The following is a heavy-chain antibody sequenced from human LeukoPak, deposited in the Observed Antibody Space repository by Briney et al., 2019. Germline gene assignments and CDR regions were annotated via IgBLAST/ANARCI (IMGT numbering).Heavy chain of an antibody. CDR1: GGSISSSSYY. V-gene: IGHV4-39*07. J-gene: IGHJ6*03. CDR2: IYYSGST. CDR3: ARVYTVTTHKLLYYYYYYYMDV. Sequence: SETLSLTCTVSGGSISSSSYYWGWIRQPPGKGLEWIGSIYYSGSTNYNPSLKSRVTISVDTSKNQFSLKLSSVTAADTAVYYCARVYTVTTHKLLYYYYYYYMDVWGKGTTVTVSS. D-gene: IGHD4-17*01.